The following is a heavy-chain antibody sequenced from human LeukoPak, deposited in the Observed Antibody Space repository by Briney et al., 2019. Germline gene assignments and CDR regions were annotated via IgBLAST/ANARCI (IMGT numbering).Heavy chain of an antibody. V-gene: IGHV4-59*01. CDR1: GGSISSYY. CDR2: IYCSGST. D-gene: IGHD1-26*01. J-gene: IGHJ4*02. Sequence: KPSETLSLTCTVSGGSISSYYWSWIRQPPGKGLEWIGYIYCSGSTNYNPSLKSRVTMSVDTSKNQFSLKLTSVTAADTAVYYCARGSLRGSYYYIDYWGQGTLAAVSS. CDR3: ARGSLRGSYYYIDY.